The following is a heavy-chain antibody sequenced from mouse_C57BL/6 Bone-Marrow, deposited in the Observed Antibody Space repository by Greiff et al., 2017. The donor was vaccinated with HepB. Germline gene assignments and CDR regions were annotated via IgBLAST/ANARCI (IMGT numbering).Heavy chain of an antibody. CDR2: IYPGDGDT. CDR3: ARGTTVVAKFAY. Sequence: QVQLQQSGPELVKPGASVKISCKASGYAFSSSWMNWVKQRPGKGLEWIGRIYPGDGDTNYNGKFKGKATLTADKSSSTAYMQLSSLTSEDSAVYFCARGTTVVAKFAYWGQGTLFTVSA. CDR1: GYAFSSSW. D-gene: IGHD1-1*01. J-gene: IGHJ3*01. V-gene: IGHV1-82*01.